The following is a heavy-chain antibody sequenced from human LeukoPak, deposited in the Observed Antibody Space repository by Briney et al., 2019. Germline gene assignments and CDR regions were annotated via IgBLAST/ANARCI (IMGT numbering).Heavy chain of an antibody. CDR1: GGSISSSSYY. CDR2: IYYSGST. CDR3: ARAHNLYDSSGYYSARPQYYFDY. Sequence: SETLSLTCTVSGGSISSSSYYWGWIRQPPGKGLEWIGSIYYSGSTYYNPSLKSRVTISVDTSKNQFSLKLSSVTAADTAVYYCARAHNLYDSSGYYSARPQYYFDYWGQGTLVTVSS. D-gene: IGHD3-22*01. J-gene: IGHJ4*02. V-gene: IGHV4-39*07.